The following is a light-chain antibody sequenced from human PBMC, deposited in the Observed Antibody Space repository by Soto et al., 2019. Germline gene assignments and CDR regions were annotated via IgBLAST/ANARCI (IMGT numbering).Light chain of an antibody. CDR2: EDI. CDR1: SSDIGRYNL. V-gene: IGLV2-23*01. CDR3: CSYAGGASVV. J-gene: IGLJ2*01. Sequence: QSALTQPASESGSPGQSITISCTGTSSDIGRYNLVSWYQQHPGKAPKLIIYEDIERPSGVSDRFSGSKSGNTASLTISGLQTDDEADYYCCSYAGGASVVFGGGTKVTVL.